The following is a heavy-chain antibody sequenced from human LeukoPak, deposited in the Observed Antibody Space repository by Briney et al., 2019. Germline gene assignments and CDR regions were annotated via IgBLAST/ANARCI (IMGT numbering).Heavy chain of an antibody. J-gene: IGHJ4*02. Sequence: PGGSLRLSCAASGLTFSSYEMNWVRQAPGKGLEWVSYISSSGSTIYYADSVKGRFTISRDNAKNSLYLQMNSLRAEDTAVYYCASGGFLEWLYDYWGQGTLVTVSS. CDR1: GLTFSSYE. V-gene: IGHV3-48*03. D-gene: IGHD3-3*01. CDR2: ISSSGSTI. CDR3: ASGGFLEWLYDY.